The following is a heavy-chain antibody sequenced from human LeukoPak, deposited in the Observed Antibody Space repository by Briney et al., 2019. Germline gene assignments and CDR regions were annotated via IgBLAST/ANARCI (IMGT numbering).Heavy chain of an antibody. CDR3: VKGYCSGDSCYWYFDL. CDR2: ITSNGGST. V-gene: IGHV3-64D*06. CDR1: GFTFSSYA. J-gene: IGHJ2*01. D-gene: IGHD2-15*01. Sequence: GGSLRLPCSASGFTFSSYAMHWVRQAPGKGLEYVSAITSNGGSTYYADSVKGRFTISRDNSKNTLYLQMSSLRAEGTAVYYCVKGYCSGDSCYWYFDLWGRGTPVTVSS.